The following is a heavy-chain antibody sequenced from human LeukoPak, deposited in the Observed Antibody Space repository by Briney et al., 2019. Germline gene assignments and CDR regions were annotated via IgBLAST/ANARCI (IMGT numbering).Heavy chain of an antibody. Sequence: GGSLRLSCAASGFTFSSYGMHWVRQAPGKGLEWVAFIRYDGSNKYYADSVKGRFTISRDNSKNTLYLQMNSLRAEDTAVYYCAKMVWGPLNWFDPWGQGTLVTVSS. D-gene: IGHD3-10*01. J-gene: IGHJ5*02. CDR1: GFTFSSYG. V-gene: IGHV3-30*02. CDR2: IRYDGSNK. CDR3: AKMVWGPLNWFDP.